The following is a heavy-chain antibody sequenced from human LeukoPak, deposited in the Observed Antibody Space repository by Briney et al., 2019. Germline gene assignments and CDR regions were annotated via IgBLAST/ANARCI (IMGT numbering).Heavy chain of an antibody. J-gene: IGHJ6*02. CDR1: GYTFTSYY. CDR2: INPSGGST. Sequence: ASVTVSCKASGYTFTSYYMHWVRQAPGQGLEWMGIINPSGGSTNYAQKFQGRVTITADESTSTAYMELSSLRSEDTAVYYCARDGDSIAAAGTYGMDVWGQGTTVTVSS. CDR3: ARDGDSIAAAGTYGMDV. D-gene: IGHD6-13*01. V-gene: IGHV1-46*01.